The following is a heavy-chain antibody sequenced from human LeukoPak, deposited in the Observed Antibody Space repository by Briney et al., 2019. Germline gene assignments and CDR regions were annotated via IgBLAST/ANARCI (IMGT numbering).Heavy chain of an antibody. CDR2: ISAYNGNT. CDR1: GYTFTSYG. D-gene: IGHD2-15*01. Sequence: GASVTVSCTASGYTFTSYGISWVRQAPGQGLEWMGWISAYNGNTNYAQKLQGRVTMTTDTSTSTAYMELRSLRSDDTAVYYCASSIALYYYGMDVWGQGTTVTVSS. CDR3: ASSIALYYYGMDV. J-gene: IGHJ6*02. V-gene: IGHV1-18*01.